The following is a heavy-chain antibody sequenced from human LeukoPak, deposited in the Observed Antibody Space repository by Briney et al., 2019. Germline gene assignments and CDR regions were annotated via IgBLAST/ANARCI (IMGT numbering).Heavy chain of an antibody. V-gene: IGHV1-69*05. J-gene: IGHJ4*02. CDR1: GYTFTSHD. CDR2: IIPIFGTA. Sequence: ASVKVSCKASGYTFTSHDINWVRQAPGQGLEWMGGIIPIFGTADYAQKFQGRVTITTDESTSTAYMELSSLRSEDTAVYYCARAEDSGYENYFDYWGQGTLVTVSS. CDR3: ARAEDSGYENYFDY. D-gene: IGHD5-12*01.